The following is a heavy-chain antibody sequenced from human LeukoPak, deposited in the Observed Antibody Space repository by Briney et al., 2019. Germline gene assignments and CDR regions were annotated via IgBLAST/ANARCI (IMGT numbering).Heavy chain of an antibody. D-gene: IGHD4-17*01. Sequence: GASVKVSCKASGCTFTSYGISWVRQAPGQGLEWMGWISAYNGNTNYAQKFQGRVTMTTDTSTSTANMELRSLRSDDTAVYYCARDNPGDYGDPVFDYWGQGTLVTVSS. J-gene: IGHJ4*02. CDR1: GCTFTSYG. V-gene: IGHV1-18*01. CDR3: ARDNPGDYGDPVFDY. CDR2: ISAYNGNT.